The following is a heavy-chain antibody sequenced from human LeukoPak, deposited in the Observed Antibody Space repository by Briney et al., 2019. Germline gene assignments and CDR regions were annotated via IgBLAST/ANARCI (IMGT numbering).Heavy chain of an antibody. CDR1: GFIVSSNY. Sequence: PGGSLRLSCAASGFIVSSNYMSWVRHAPGRGLEWVSTIDGGGRTSYADSVKGRFTISRDNSKNTAHLHMNSLRVEDTAVYYCARASLYYYYYGMDVWGQGTTVTVSS. J-gene: IGHJ6*02. CDR2: IDGGGRT. V-gene: IGHV3-66*01. CDR3: ARASLYYYYYGMDV.